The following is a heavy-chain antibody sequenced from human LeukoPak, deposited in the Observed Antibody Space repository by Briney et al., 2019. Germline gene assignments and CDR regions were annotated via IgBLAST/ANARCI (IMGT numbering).Heavy chain of an antibody. CDR3: ARYSGSTGPNEVPMHDY. CDR1: GYTFTSYD. D-gene: IGHD5-12*01. CDR2: MNPNSGNT. Sequence: ASVKVSCKASGYTFTSYDINWVRQATGQGLEWMGWMNPNSGNTGYAQKFQGRVTMTRNTSISTAYMELRSLRSDDTAVYYCARYSGSTGPNEVPMHDYWGQGTLVTVSS. V-gene: IGHV1-8*01. J-gene: IGHJ4*02.